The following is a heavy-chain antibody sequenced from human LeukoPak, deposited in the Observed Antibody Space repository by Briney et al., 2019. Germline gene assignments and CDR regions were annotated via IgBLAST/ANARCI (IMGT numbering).Heavy chain of an antibody. D-gene: IGHD6-6*01. V-gene: IGHV4-31*03. Sequence: SETLSLTCTVSGGSISSGGYYWSWIRQHPGKGLEWIGYIYYSGSTYYNPSLKSRVTISVDTSKNQFSLKLSSVTAADTAVYYCARGLPSIAASWGQGTLVTVSS. J-gene: IGHJ4*02. CDR1: GGSISSGGYY. CDR3: ARGLPSIAAS. CDR2: IYYSGST.